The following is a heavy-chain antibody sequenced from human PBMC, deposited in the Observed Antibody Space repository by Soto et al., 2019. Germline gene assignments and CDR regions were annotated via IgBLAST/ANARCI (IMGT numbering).Heavy chain of an antibody. CDR2: ISVTPGIT. V-gene: IGHV3-23*01. Sequence: EMQLLESGGGLVQPGGSLRLSCAASGFTMSTYSVTWVRQAPGKGLEWVSGISVTPGITFYADSVKGRFTISRDSSKNAVYLQMNSLRAEDTAMYFCSKWSGYGDLWGQGTLVTLSS. D-gene: IGHD5-12*01. J-gene: IGHJ4*02. CDR3: SKWSGYGDL. CDR1: GFTMSTYS.